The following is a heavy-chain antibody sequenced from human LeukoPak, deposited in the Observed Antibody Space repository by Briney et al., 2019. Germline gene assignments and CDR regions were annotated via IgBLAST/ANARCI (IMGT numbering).Heavy chain of an antibody. D-gene: IGHD3-9*01. V-gene: IGHV4-59*01. Sequence: SETLSLTCTASGGSISSYYWSWIRQPPGKGLEWIGYIYYSGSTNYNPSLKSRVTISVDTSKNQFSLKLSSVTAADTAVYYCARGTVRYFDWFDAFDIWGQGTMVTVSS. CDR1: GGSISSYY. CDR2: IYYSGST. J-gene: IGHJ3*02. CDR3: ARGTVRYFDWFDAFDI.